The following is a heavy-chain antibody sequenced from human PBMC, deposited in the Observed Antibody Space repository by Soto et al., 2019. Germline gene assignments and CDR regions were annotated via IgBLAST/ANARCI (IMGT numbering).Heavy chain of an antibody. CDR3: VRDLLGSGGHFDY. J-gene: IGHJ4*02. V-gene: IGHV3-33*01. D-gene: IGHD7-27*01. CDR2: IWYDGSNT. CDR1: GLIFSSFG. Sequence: GGSLRLSCAASGLIFSSFGMHWVRQAPGKGLEWVAHIWYDGSNTYYADSVKGRFTISRDNSRNTLYLQMNSLRAEDTAVYHCVRDLLGSGGHFDYWGQGTPVTVS.